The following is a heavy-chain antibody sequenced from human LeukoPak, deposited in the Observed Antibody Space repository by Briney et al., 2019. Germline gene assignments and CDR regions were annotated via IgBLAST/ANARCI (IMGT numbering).Heavy chain of an antibody. V-gene: IGHV3-23*01. J-gene: IGHJ4*02. CDR3: AKAHGGSYHSGID. CDR1: GFTFTSYA. CDR2: ISGSGGST. Sequence: QAGGSLRLSCAASGFTFTSYAMNWVRQAPGKGLEWVSGISGSGGSTYYAHSVQGRFSISRDNFKNTLYLQLNSLRVEDTAVYFCAKAHGGSYHSGIDWGQGTLVSVSS. D-gene: IGHD1-26*01.